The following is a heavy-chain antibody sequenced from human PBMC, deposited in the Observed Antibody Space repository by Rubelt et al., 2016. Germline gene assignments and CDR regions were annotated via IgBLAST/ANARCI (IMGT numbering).Heavy chain of an antibody. V-gene: IGHV4-34*01. CDR2: INHSGST. CDR1: GGSFSGYY. J-gene: IGHJ4*02. D-gene: IGHD1-26*01. Sequence: QVQLQQWGAGLLKPSETLSLTCAVYGGSFSGYYWSWIRQPPGKGLEWIGEINHSGSTNYNPSLKSRVHISVETSNNRFSLKLSSVTATDTAVYYCARVLSSGSRLDRWGQGTLVTVSS. CDR3: ARVLSSGSRLDR.